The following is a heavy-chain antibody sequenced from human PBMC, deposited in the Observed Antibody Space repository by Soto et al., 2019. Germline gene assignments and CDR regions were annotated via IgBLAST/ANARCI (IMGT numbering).Heavy chain of an antibody. Sequence: ASVKVSCKASGGTFSSYAISWVRQAPGQGLEWMGGIIPIFGTANYAQEFQGRVTITADESTSTAYMELSSLRSEDTAVYYCARDLSEYSSSYLDYWGQGTLVTVSS. CDR1: GGTFSSYA. V-gene: IGHV1-69*13. CDR3: ARDLSEYSSSYLDY. D-gene: IGHD6-6*01. CDR2: IIPIFGTA. J-gene: IGHJ4*02.